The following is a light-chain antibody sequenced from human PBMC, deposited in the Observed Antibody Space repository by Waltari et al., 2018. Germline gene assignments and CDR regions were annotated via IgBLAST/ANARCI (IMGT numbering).Light chain of an antibody. J-gene: IGLJ3*02. CDR3: QTGGHGTWV. CDR1: SGHSSNV. CDR2: VNSDGSH. Sequence: QLVLTQSPSASASLGASVKLTCTLSSGHSSNVIAWLQQQPEKGPRYLMRVNSDGSHSRGDEIPDRFSGSSSVAERYLTISSLQSEDEADYYCQTGGHGTWVFGGGTKLTVL. V-gene: IGLV4-69*01.